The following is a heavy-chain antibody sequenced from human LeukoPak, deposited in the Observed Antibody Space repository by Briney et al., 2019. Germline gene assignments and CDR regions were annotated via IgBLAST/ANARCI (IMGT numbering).Heavy chain of an antibody. Sequence: GGSLRLSCAASGFTFSSYSMNWVRQAPGKGLEWVSSISSSSSYIYYADSVKGRFTISRDNAKNTLYLQTNSLSAEDTAVYYCAKDLESYCSSTSCAYFDYWGQGTLVTVSS. CDR3: AKDLESYCSSTSCAYFDY. V-gene: IGHV3-21*01. CDR2: ISSSSSYI. CDR1: GFTFSSYS. D-gene: IGHD2-2*01. J-gene: IGHJ4*02.